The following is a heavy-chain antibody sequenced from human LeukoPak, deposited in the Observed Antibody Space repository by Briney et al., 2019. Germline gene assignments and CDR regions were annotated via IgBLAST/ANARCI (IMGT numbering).Heavy chain of an antibody. CDR1: GGSISSYY. CDR3: ARVVATDYYGMDV. D-gene: IGHD5-12*01. CDR2: IYYSGST. V-gene: IGHV4-59*01. J-gene: IGHJ6*02. Sequence: PSETLSLTCTVSGGSISSYYWSWIRQPPGKGLEWIGYIYYSGSTNYSPSLKSRVTISVDTSKNQFSLKLSSVTAADTAVYYCARVVATDYYGMDVWGQGTTVTVSS.